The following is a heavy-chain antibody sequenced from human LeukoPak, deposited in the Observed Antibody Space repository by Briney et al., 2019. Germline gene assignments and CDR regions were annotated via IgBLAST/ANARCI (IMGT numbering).Heavy chain of an antibody. V-gene: IGHV4-39*01. CDR2: IYYSGST. J-gene: IGHJ6*03. D-gene: IGHD6-6*01. CDR3: ARQYSSSSFYYYYMDV. CDR1: GGSISSSSYY. Sequence: SETLFLTCTVSGGSISSSSYYWGWIRQPPGKGLEWIGSIYYSGSTYYNPSLKSRVTISVDTSKNQFSLKLSSVTAADTAVYYCARQYSSSSFYYYYMDVWGKGTTVTVSS.